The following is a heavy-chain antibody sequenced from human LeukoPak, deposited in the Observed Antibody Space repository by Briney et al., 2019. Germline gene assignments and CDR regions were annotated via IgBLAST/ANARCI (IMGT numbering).Heavy chain of an antibody. D-gene: IGHD6-13*01. CDR3: ARGDSSSWYYLDPPPILSGPMHYMDV. J-gene: IGHJ6*03. V-gene: IGHV4-4*02. CDR1: GGSISSSNW. CDR2: IYHSGST. Sequence: SETLSLTCAVSGGSISSSNWWSWVRQPPGKGLEWIGEIYHSGSTNYNPSLKSRVTISVDKSKNQFSLKLSSVTAADTAVYYCARGDSSSWYYLDPPPILSGPMHYMDVWGKGTTVTVSS.